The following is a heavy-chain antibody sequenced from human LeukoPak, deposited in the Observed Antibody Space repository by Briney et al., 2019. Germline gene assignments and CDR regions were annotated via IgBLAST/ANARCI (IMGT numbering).Heavy chain of an antibody. CDR1: GDSVSSNFAA. Sequence: SLTLSLTCAISGDSVSSNFAAWNWIRQSPSRGLEWLGRTYYRSKWYNDYAVSVKSRITINPDTSKNQFSLQLNSVTPEDTAVYFCSRGRSLGYCSSPSCHVSDAFDIWGQGTMVTVSS. V-gene: IGHV6-1*01. CDR2: TYYRSKWYN. J-gene: IGHJ3*02. CDR3: SRGRSLGYCSSPSCHVSDAFDI. D-gene: IGHD2-2*01.